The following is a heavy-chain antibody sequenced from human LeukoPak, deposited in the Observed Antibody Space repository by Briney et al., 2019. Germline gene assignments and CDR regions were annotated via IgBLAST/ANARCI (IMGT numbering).Heavy chain of an antibody. Sequence: ASVKVSRKASGGTFSSYAISWVRQAPGQGLEWMGGIIPIFGTANYAQKFQGRVTITADESTSTAYMELSSLRSEDTAVYYCARGRQQLASSTDYWGQGTLVAVSS. V-gene: IGHV1-69*13. CDR3: ARGRQQLASSTDY. D-gene: IGHD6-13*01. J-gene: IGHJ4*02. CDR1: GGTFSSYA. CDR2: IIPIFGTA.